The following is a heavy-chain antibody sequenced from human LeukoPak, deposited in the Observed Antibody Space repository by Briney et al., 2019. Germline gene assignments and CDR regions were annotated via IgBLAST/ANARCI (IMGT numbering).Heavy chain of an antibody. CDR3: AKAHDVLRYFDWADFDY. CDR2: SSGSGGST. J-gene: IGHJ4*02. CDR1: GCTFSSYG. D-gene: IGHD3-9*01. Sequence: GGTLRLSFAASGCTFSSYGMIWVRQAGGKGLEAVSGSSGSGGSTYYADSVKGRFTISRDNSKNTLYLQMNSLRAEDTAVYYCAKAHDVLRYFDWADFDYWGQGTLVTVSS. V-gene: IGHV3-23*01.